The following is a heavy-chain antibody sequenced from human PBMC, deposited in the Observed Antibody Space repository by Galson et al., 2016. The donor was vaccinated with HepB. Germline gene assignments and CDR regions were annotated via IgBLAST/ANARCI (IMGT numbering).Heavy chain of an antibody. CDR2: INTDGMTT. Sequence: CAASGFTFSDFWMHWVRQDPEKGLVWVARINTDGMTTAYADSVKGRFSVSRDNAKNTVYLQMNGLRAEDSAIYYCATSTALIKDFDYWGQGTRVTVSS. D-gene: IGHD3-16*01. CDR1: GFTFSDFW. J-gene: IGHJ4*02. CDR3: ATSTALIKDFDY. V-gene: IGHV3-74*01.